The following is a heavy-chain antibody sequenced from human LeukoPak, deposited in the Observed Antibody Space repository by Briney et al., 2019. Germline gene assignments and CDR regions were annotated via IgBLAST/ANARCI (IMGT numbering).Heavy chain of an antibody. CDR2: IYTSGST. CDR3: ARDNDFWSGYSRYYMDV. D-gene: IGHD3-3*01. V-gene: IGHV4-4*07. Sequence: SETLSLTCTVSGGSISRYYWSWIRQPAGKGLEWIGRIYTSGSTNYNPSLKSRVTMSVDTSKNQFSLKLSSVTAADTAVYYCARDNDFWSGYSRYYMDVWGKGTTVTVSS. CDR1: GGSISRYY. J-gene: IGHJ6*03.